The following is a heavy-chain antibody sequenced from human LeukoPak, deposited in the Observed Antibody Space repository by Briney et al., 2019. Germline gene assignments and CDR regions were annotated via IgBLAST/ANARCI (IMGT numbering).Heavy chain of an antibody. J-gene: IGHJ6*02. V-gene: IGHV1-2*02. CDR3: ARGDCSSTSCYYYYGMDV. Sequence: ASVKVSCKASGYTFTGYYMHWVRLAPGQGLEWMGWINPNSGGTNYAQKFQGRVTMTRDTSISTAYMELSRLRSDDTAVYYCARGDCSSTSCYYYYGMDVWGQGTTVTVSS. D-gene: IGHD2-2*01. CDR1: GYTFTGYY. CDR2: INPNSGGT.